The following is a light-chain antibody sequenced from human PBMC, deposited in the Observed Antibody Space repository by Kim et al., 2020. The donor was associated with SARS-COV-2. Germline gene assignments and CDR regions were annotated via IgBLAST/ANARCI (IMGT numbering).Light chain of an antibody. Sequence: GESFTIPCTGTSNDLGGYNSVAWFRQHPGEAPRLMFYDVRQRPSGVPDRFSGSKSGNTASLTISGLQAEGEADYYCCSYAGSYTLVFGGGTQVTVL. V-gene: IGLV2-11*01. CDR3: CSYAGSYTLV. J-gene: IGLJ3*02. CDR2: DVR. CDR1: SNDLGGYNS.